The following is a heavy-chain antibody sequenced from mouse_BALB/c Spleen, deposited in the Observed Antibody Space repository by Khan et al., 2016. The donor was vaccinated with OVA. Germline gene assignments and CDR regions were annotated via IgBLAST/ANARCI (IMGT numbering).Heavy chain of an antibody. Sequence: QIQLVQSGPELRKPGETVKISCKASGYTFTNYGMNWVKQSPGKALKWMGWINTYTGEPTYADDFKGRFAFSLETSANTAYLQINNLKNEDTATYFCARPPYFSYTLDYWGQGTSVTGSS. V-gene: IGHV9-3-1*01. D-gene: IGHD2-10*01. CDR3: ARPPYFSYTLDY. CDR2: INTYTGEP. J-gene: IGHJ4*01. CDR1: GYTFTNYG.